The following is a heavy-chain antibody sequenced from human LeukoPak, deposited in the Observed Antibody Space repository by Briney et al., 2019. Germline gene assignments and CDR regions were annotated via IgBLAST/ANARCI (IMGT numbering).Heavy chain of an antibody. CDR2: IKEDGSDK. J-gene: IGHJ4*01. CDR3: ARDRLGFHY. CDR1: GFTFSDYW. V-gene: IGHV3-7*01. Sequence: PGGSLRLSCAASGFTFSDYWMSWIRQAPGKGLEWVANIKEDGSDKYYVDSVKGRFTTSRDNAKNSLYFQMNSLRAEDTAVYYCARDRLGFHYWGQGTLVTVSS. D-gene: IGHD6-6*01.